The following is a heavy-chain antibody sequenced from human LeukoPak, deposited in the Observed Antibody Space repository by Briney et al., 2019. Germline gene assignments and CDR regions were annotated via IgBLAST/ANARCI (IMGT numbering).Heavy chain of an antibody. CDR1: GGSFSGYY. D-gene: IGHD4-23*01. Sequence: PSETLSLTCAVYGGSFSGYYWSWIRQPPGKGLEWIGEINHSGSTNYNPSLKSRVTISVDTSKNQFSLKLSSVTAADTAVYYCARGLTPSNWFDPWGQGTLVTVSS. CDR3: ARGLTPSNWFDP. CDR2: INHSGST. V-gene: IGHV4-34*01. J-gene: IGHJ5*02.